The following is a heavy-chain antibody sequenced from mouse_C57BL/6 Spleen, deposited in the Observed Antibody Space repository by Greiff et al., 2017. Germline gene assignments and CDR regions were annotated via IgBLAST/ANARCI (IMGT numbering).Heavy chain of an antibody. J-gene: IGHJ2*01. CDR1: GFNIKDYY. CDR3: ARSYDGYYLYVDY. CDR2: IDPEDGET. Sequence: VHVKQSGAELVKPGASVKLSCTASGFNIKDYYMHWVKQRTEQGLEWIGRIDPEDGETKYAPQFQGKATITADTSSNTAYLKLSSLTSEDTAVDYCARSYDGYYLYVDYWGQGTTLTVSS. D-gene: IGHD2-3*01. V-gene: IGHV14-2*01.